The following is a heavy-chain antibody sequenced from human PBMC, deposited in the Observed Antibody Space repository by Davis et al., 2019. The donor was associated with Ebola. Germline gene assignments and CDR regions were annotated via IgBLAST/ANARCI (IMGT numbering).Heavy chain of an antibody. CDR2: INPNSGGT. CDR3: AREEVNWNDGYYYYGMDV. D-gene: IGHD1-1*01. V-gene: IGHV1-2*04. Sequence: ASVKVSCKASGYTFTSYAMHWVRQAPGQRLEWMGWINPNSGGTNYAQKFQGWVTMTRDTSISTAYMELSRLRSDDTAVYYCAREEVNWNDGYYYYGMDVWGQGTTVTVSS. CDR1: GYTFTSYA. J-gene: IGHJ6*02.